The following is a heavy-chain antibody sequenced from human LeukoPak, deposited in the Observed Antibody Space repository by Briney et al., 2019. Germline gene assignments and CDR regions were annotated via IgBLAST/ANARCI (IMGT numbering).Heavy chain of an antibody. Sequence: GESLKISCKGSGYSFTSYWIGWVRQMPGKGLEWMGIIYPGDSDTRYSPSFQGQATISADKSISTAYLQWSSLKASDTAMYYCASLLSGPSPYFQHWGQGTLVTVSS. CDR1: GYSFTSYW. D-gene: IGHD5-12*01. J-gene: IGHJ1*01. V-gene: IGHV5-51*01. CDR2: IYPGDSDT. CDR3: ASLLSGPSPYFQH.